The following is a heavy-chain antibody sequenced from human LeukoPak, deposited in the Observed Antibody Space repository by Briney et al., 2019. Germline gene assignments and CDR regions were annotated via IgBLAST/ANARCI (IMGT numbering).Heavy chain of an antibody. Sequence: GGSLRLSCAASGFSISSNYISWVRQAPGKGLEWVSIIYGGGSTYYADSVKGRFTVSRDNSRNTLFLQMNSLRAGDTALYYCTRDSHHYDSTGYYYSAFDIWGQGTMVPVSS. CDR3: TRDSHHYDSTGYYYSAFDI. D-gene: IGHD3-22*01. CDR2: IYGGGST. CDR1: GFSISSNY. V-gene: IGHV3-66*01. J-gene: IGHJ3*02.